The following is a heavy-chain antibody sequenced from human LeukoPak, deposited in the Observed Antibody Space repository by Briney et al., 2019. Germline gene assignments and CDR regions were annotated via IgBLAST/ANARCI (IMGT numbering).Heavy chain of an antibody. Sequence: PGGSLRLSCAASGFTFSSYGMHWVRQAPGKGLEWVAFIRYDGSNKYYADSVKGRFTISRDNSKNTLYLQMNSLRAEDTAVYYCAREEEYSSSSPDYWGQGTLVTVSS. CDR1: GFTFSSYG. D-gene: IGHD6-6*01. CDR2: IRYDGSNK. V-gene: IGHV3-30*02. CDR3: AREEEYSSSSPDY. J-gene: IGHJ4*02.